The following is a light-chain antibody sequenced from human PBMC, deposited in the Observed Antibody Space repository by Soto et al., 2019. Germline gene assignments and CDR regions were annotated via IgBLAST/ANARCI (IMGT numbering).Light chain of an antibody. Sequence: EIVMTQSPATLSVSPGERATLSCRASQSVSSNLAWYQQKPGQAPRLLIYGASTRATGIPARFSGSVSGTEFTLTISSLQSEEFAVYSCQQYNNWPRTFGQGTKVEIK. CDR3: QQYNNWPRT. CDR1: QSVSSN. J-gene: IGKJ1*01. CDR2: GAS. V-gene: IGKV3-15*01.